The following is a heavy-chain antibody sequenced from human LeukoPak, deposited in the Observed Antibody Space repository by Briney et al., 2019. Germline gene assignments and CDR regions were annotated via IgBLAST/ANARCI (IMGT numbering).Heavy chain of an antibody. CDR1: GDSISNSNYY. CDR2: TYYSGNT. Sequence: SETLSLTCTVSGDSISNSNYYWGWIRQPPGKGLEWIGSTYYSGNTYYNPSLKSRVTISVDTSKNQFSLKLSSVTAADTAVYYCARQDNSGTNFFSNWFDPWGQGTLVTVSS. D-gene: IGHD1-26*01. V-gene: IGHV4-39*01. CDR3: ARQDNSGTNFFSNWFDP. J-gene: IGHJ5*02.